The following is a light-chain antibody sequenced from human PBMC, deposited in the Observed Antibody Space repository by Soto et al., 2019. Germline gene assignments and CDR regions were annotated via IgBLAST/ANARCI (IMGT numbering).Light chain of an antibody. V-gene: IGKV3-20*01. CDR1: QSVPNTY. J-gene: IGKJ1*01. CDR2: GAS. Sequence: EIVLSQSPGIMSLSPGERATLSCRASQSVPNTYFACYQQKPGQPPRLLISGASHRATGIPDRFSGSGSGTDFTLTISRLEPEDFAVYFCQQFGNSPWTFGQGTRVEI. CDR3: QQFGNSPWT.